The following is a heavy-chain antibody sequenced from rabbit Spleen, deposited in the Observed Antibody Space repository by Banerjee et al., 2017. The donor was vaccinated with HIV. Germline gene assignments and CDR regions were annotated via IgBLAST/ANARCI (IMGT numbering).Heavy chain of an antibody. Sequence: ACIAAGSGGTTYYANWAKGRFTISKTSSTTVTLEMTSLTAADTATHFCAQSRRDYGWALKLWGPGTLVTVS. CDR2: IAAGSGGTT. J-gene: IGHJ4*01. CDR3: AQSRRDYGWALKL. D-gene: IGHD6-1*01. V-gene: IGHV1S40*01.